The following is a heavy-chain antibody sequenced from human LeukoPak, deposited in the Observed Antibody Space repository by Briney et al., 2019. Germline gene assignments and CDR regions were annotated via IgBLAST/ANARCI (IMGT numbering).Heavy chain of an antibody. V-gene: IGHV1-2*02. Sequence: GASVTVSCKTSGYTFTDYYIHWVRQAPGQGLEWMGWINPNSGGTNYAQKFQGRVTMTRDTSINTAYMELSRLRSGDAAVYYCARASGSYPNPVDYWGQGTLVAVSS. D-gene: IGHD1-26*01. CDR3: ARASGSYPNPVDY. J-gene: IGHJ4*02. CDR2: INPNSGGT. CDR1: GYTFTDYY.